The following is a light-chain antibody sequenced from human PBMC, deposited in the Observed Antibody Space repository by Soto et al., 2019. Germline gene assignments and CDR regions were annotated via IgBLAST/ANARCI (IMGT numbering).Light chain of an antibody. CDR2: DVS. J-gene: IGLJ1*01. Sequence: QSALTQPGSVSGTPGQSITITWTGTSSDVGGYNYDSWYQHHPGKAPKLMIYDVSNRPSGVSNRFSGSKSGNTASLTISGLQPEDEADYYCSSYTTSNTRQIVFGTGTKVIVL. CDR1: SSDVGGYNY. CDR3: SSYTTSNTRQIV. V-gene: IGLV2-14*03.